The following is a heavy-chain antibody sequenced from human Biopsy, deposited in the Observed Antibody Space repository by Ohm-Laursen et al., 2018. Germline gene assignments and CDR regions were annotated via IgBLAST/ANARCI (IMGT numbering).Heavy chain of an antibody. Sequence: EASVKVSCKASGYTFSGYYMHWVRQAPGQGLEWMGGIIPLFGAPNYAQKFQGRLTITADESKSTTYMELSSLRSEDTAVYYCARLAQIYGDSPFDLWGQGTLVTVSS. CDR1: GYTFSGYY. J-gene: IGHJ5*02. V-gene: IGHV1-69*13. D-gene: IGHD4-17*01. CDR2: IIPLFGAP. CDR3: ARLAQIYGDSPFDL.